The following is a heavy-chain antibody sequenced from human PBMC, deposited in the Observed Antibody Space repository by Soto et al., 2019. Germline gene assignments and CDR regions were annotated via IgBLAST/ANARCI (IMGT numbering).Heavy chain of an antibody. CDR3: ARANWNGSFDF. V-gene: IGHV1-69*13. CDR2: IIPIFETT. Sequence: SVKVSCKVSGGTFSSYLFNWVRQAPGQGLEWMGGIIPIFETTHYAQKFQGRLTITADDSSTTASMDLTGLTSADTAIYYCARANWNGSFDFWGQGTPVTVSS. CDR1: GGTFSSYL. J-gene: IGHJ4*02. D-gene: IGHD1-1*01.